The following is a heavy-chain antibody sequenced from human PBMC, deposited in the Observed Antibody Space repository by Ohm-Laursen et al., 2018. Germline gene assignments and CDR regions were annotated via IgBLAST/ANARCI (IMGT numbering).Heavy chain of an antibody. CDR2: IIPIFGTA. J-gene: IGHJ4*02. V-gene: IGHV1-69*06. D-gene: IGHD2-21*01. Sequence: SVKVSCKASGGTFSSYAISWVRQAPGQGLEWMGGIIPIFGTANYAQKFQGRVTITADKSTSTAYMELSSLRSEDTAVYYCAGVGDRRQKDLDYWGQGTLVTVSS. CDR3: AGVGDRRQKDLDY. CDR1: GGTFSSYA.